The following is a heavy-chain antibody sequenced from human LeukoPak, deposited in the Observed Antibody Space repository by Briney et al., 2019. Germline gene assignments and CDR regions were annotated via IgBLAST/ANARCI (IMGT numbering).Heavy chain of an antibody. Sequence: SESLSLTCTVSGYSISSGYYWGWIRQPPGKGLEWIGSIYHSESADYNPSLKSRVTISVDRSKNQFSLKLSSVTAADTAVYYCASGPYYDFWSGYKSYYYYMDVWGKGTTVTVSS. CDR1: GYSISSGYY. J-gene: IGHJ6*03. CDR2: IYHSESA. V-gene: IGHV4-38-2*02. CDR3: ASGPYYDFWSGYKSYYYYMDV. D-gene: IGHD3-3*01.